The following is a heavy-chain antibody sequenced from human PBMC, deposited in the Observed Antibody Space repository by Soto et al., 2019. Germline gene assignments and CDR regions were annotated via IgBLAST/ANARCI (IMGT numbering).Heavy chain of an antibody. CDR3: ARLSCSASSCYSVGAFDI. CDR1: GFTFSSYG. J-gene: IGHJ3*02. CDR2: IWFDGSDK. Sequence: GALLLSCSASGFTFSSYGMHGVRQAPGKGLEWVALIWFDGSDKYYTESVKGRFTISRDNSKSTLYLQMNSLRAEDTAVYYCARLSCSASSCYSVGAFDIRGQGTTVTV. V-gene: IGHV3-33*01. D-gene: IGHD2-15*01.